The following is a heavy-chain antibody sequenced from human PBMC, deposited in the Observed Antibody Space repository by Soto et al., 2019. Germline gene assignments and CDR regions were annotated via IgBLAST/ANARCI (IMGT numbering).Heavy chain of an antibody. Sequence: LRLSCAASGFTFSNYAMNWVRHAPGKGLERVSAISVSGGSTYYADSEKGRFTISRDNSKNTLYLQMNSLRAEDTAIYYCAKARDTTIFGVVFDYWGQGAQVTVSS. J-gene: IGHJ4*02. CDR2: ISVSGGST. CDR1: GFTFSNYA. V-gene: IGHV3-23*01. CDR3: AKARDTTIFGVVFDY. D-gene: IGHD3-3*02.